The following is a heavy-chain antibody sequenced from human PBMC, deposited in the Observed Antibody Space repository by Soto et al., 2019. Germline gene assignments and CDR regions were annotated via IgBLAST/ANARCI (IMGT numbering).Heavy chain of an antibody. D-gene: IGHD2-2*01. CDR2: IDPNDSYT. V-gene: IGHV5-10-1*01. Sequence: GESLKISCKGFGYSFTSYWISWVRQMPGKGLEWMGRIDPNDSYTNYSPSFQGHVTISADKSISTGYLQWSSLKASATEMYYWARPGSTSICSYGRDGCGRGHTVAVSS. J-gene: IGHJ6*02. CDR1: GYSFTSYW. CDR3: ARPGSTSICSYGRDG.